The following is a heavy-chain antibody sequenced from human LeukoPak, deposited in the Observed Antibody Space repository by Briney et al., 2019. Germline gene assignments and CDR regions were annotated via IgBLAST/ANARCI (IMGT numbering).Heavy chain of an antibody. CDR2: IKTDGSEK. D-gene: IGHD2-8*02. CDR1: GFIFSSYW. V-gene: IGHV3-7*01. CDR3: LRYCSGGVCPGWFDP. J-gene: IGHJ5*02. Sequence: GGSLRLSCAASGFIFSSYWMSWVRQAPGKGLEWVANIKTDGSEKYYVDSVKGRFTISRDNANNSLYLQMSSLRAEDTAVYYCLRYCSGGVCPGWFDPWGQGTLVTVSS.